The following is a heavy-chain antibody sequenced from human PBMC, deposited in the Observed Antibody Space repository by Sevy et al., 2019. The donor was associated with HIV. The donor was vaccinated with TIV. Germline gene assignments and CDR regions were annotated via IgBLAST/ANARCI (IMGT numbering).Heavy chain of an antibody. V-gene: IGHV4-30-4*01. CDR2: ISYTGNT. CDR1: GGSISSGNYY. J-gene: IGHJ5*02. CDR3: ARDATAATSSSVWFDP. D-gene: IGHD6-6*01. Sequence: SETLSLTCTVSGGSISSGNYYWHWIRQPPGKGLEWIGYISYTGNTYYNPSLKSPVTISVDASNNQFSLRLTSVTAADTAVYYCARDATAATSSSVWFDPWGQGTLVTVSS.